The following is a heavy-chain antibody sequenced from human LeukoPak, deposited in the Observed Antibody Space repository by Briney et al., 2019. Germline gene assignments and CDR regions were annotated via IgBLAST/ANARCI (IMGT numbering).Heavy chain of an antibody. D-gene: IGHD6-13*01. CDR1: GGSISSGSYY. CDR2: IYTSGST. Sequence: ASQTLSLTCTVSGGSISSGSYYWSWIRQPAGKGLEWIGRIYTSGSTNYNPSLKSRVTISVDTSKNQFSLKLNSVTAADTAVYYCARTGIDTGDYYFDYWGQGALVTVSS. CDR3: ARTGIDTGDYYFDY. V-gene: IGHV4-61*02. J-gene: IGHJ4*02.